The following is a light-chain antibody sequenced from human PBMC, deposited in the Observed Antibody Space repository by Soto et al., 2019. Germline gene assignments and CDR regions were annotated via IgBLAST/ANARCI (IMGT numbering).Light chain of an antibody. CDR1: QSVGSNY. J-gene: IGKJ4*01. CDR2: GAS. CDR3: QQYGSSKLT. V-gene: IGKV3-20*01. Sequence: EIVLTQFPGTLSLSPGERATLSCRASQSVGSNYLAWYQQRPGQPPNLLIFGASHRAPDIPDRFSGSGSGTDFTLTISRLEPEDFAVYYCQQYGSSKLTFGGGTKVEIK.